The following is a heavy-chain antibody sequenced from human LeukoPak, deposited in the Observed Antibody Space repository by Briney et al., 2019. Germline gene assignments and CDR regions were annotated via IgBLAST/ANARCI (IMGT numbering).Heavy chain of an antibody. CDR3: AKDGSVGATIDY. CDR2: IRYDGSNK. V-gene: IGHV3-30*02. J-gene: IGHJ4*02. D-gene: IGHD1-26*01. Sequence: GGSLRLSCAASGFTFSSYGMHWVRQAPGKGLEWVAFIRYDGSNKYYADSVKGRFTISRDNSKNTLYLQMNRLRAEDTAVYYCAKDGSVGATIDYWGQGTLVTVSS. CDR1: GFTFSSYG.